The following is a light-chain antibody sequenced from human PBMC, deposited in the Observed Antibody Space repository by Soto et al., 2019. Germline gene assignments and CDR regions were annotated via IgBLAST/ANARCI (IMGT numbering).Light chain of an antibody. Sequence: EIVLTQSPGTLSLSPGERATLSCRASQSLGNTYLAWCQRKPGQAPRLLIYDASSRATDTPDRFSGSGAGTHFTLTISRLEPEDSAGHYCQQYGTLITFGQGTRLEIK. V-gene: IGKV3-20*01. CDR2: DAS. CDR3: QQYGTLIT. CDR1: QSLGNTY. J-gene: IGKJ5*01.